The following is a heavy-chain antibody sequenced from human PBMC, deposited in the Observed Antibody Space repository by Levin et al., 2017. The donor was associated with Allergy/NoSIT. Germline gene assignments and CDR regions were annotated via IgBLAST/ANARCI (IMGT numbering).Heavy chain of an antibody. D-gene: IGHD3-9*01. CDR1: GFTFSSYA. Sequence: GGSLRLSCAASGFTFSSYAMSWVRQAPGKGLEWVSAISGSGGSTYYADSVKGRFTISRDNSKNTLYLQMNSLRAEDTAVYYCAKEGTYYDILTGFWYYYGMDVWGQGTTVTVSS. J-gene: IGHJ6*02. CDR2: ISGSGGST. V-gene: IGHV3-23*01. CDR3: AKEGTYYDILTGFWYYYGMDV.